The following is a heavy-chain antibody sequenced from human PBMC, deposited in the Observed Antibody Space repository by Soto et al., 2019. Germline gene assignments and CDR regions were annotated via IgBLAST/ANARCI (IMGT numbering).Heavy chain of an antibody. D-gene: IGHD3-22*01. Sequence: QVQLQESGPGLVKPSETLSLTCAVSGDSISSYYCMWIRQPPGKGLESIGYLYYGRSANYNPSLKSRVTLSGDTSTNQCPLTLSSMTAADTAVYYCAPRSMAVVPEYWGQGTLVTVSS. CDR2: LYYGRSA. CDR3: APRSMAVVPEY. J-gene: IGHJ4*02. CDR1: GDSISSYY. V-gene: IGHV4-59*01.